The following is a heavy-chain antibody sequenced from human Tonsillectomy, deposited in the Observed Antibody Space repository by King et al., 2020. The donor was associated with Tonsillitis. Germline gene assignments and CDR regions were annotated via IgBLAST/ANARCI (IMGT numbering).Heavy chain of an antibody. V-gene: IGHV3-23*03. CDR3: AKAGGYSYGPYYYYTMDV. Sequence: VQLVESGGGLVQPGGSLRLSCAASGFTFSSYAMSWVRQAPGEGLEWVSVIYSGGGRTYYADSVKGRFTISRDNSKNTLYLRMNSLRAEDTAVYYCAKAGGYSYGPYYYYTMDVWGQGTTVTVSS. CDR1: GFTFSSYA. CDR2: IYSGGGRT. D-gene: IGHD5-18*01. J-gene: IGHJ6*02.